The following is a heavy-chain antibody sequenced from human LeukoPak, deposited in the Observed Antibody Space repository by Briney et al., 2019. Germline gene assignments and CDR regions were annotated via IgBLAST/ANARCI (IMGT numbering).Heavy chain of an antibody. D-gene: IGHD3-3*01. CDR2: IYTSGST. J-gene: IGHJ4*02. CDR3: ASLNWSGYLDY. V-gene: IGHV4-4*07. CDR1: GGSISSYY. Sequence: KTSETPSLTCTVSGGSISSYYWSWIRQPAGKGLEWIGRIYTSGSTNYNPSLKSRVTMSVDTSKKQFSLKLSSVTAADTAVYYCASLNWSGYLDYWGQGTLVTVSS.